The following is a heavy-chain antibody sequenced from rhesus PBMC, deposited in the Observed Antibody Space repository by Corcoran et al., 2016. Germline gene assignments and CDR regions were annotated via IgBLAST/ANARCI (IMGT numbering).Heavy chain of an antibody. CDR2: IGGCTGST. D-gene: IGHD1-44*01. CDR1: GGSTNSYY. CDR3: ARRGTRFDV. V-gene: IGHV4-165*01. Sequence: QVQLQESGPELVKPSETLSLTCAGSGGSTNSYYWSWIRQPPGQGLEWSGFIGGCTGSTTYNPSLKSRVTISTDTSKNHFSLKLNSVTAADTAVYYCARRGTRFDVWGPGVLVTVSS. J-gene: IGHJ5-1*01.